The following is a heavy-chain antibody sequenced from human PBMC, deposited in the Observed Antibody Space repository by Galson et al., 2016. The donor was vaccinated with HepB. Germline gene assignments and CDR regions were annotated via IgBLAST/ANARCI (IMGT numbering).Heavy chain of an antibody. CDR2: ISIFGNNT. D-gene: IGHD6-19*01. CDR1: GFTFSSYA. J-gene: IGHJ4*02. CDR3: AKDLDSSGGYEGVY. V-gene: IGHV3-23*01. Sequence: SLRLSCAASGFTFSSYAMNWVRQAPGKGLEWVATISIFGNNTQYADSVKGRFTVSRDNSKITLYLHMHSLRVEDTAICHCAKDLDSSGGYEGVYWGQGTPVTVSS.